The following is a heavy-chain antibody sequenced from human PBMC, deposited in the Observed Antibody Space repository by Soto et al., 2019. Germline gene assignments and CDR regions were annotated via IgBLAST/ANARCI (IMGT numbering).Heavy chain of an antibody. CDR3: AKGQRYSSSGGALGY. CDR2: ISGSGGST. V-gene: IGHV3-23*01. CDR1: GFTFSSYA. J-gene: IGHJ4*02. D-gene: IGHD6-6*01. Sequence: EVQLLESGGGLVQPGGSLRLSCAASGFTFSSYAMSWVRQAPGKGLEWVSAISGSGGSTYYADSVKGRFTISRDNSKNTRYLQMNSLRAEDTAVYYCAKGQRYSSSGGALGYWCQGTLVTVSS.